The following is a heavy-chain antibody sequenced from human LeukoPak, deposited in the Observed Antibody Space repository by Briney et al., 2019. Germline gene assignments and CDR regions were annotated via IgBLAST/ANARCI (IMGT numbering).Heavy chain of an antibody. Sequence: PSETLSLTCTVSGGSISSYYWSWIRQPPGKGLEWIGYIYYSGSTNYNPSLKSRVTISVGTSKNQFSLKLSSVTAADTAVYYCARGFLSPFDYWGQGTLVTVSS. CDR2: IYYSGST. CDR3: ARGFLSPFDY. J-gene: IGHJ4*02. D-gene: IGHD3-10*01. CDR1: GGSISSYY. V-gene: IGHV4-59*01.